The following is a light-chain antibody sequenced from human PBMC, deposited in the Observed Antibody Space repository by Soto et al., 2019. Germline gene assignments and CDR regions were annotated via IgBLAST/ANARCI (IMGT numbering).Light chain of an antibody. CDR2: SDS. J-gene: IGLJ3*02. Sequence: QSVLTQPPSASGTPGQRVTISCSGSSSNIGNNPVNWYQQLPGTAPELLIYSDSHRPSGVPDRFSGSKSGTLASLAISGLQSEDEADYDCAAWDDSLTGSWVFGGGTKLTVL. V-gene: IGLV1-44*01. CDR1: SSNIGNNP. CDR3: AAWDDSLTGSWV.